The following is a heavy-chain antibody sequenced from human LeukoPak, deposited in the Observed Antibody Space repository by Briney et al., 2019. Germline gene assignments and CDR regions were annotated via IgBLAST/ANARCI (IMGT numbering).Heavy chain of an antibody. CDR3: ARAQYYYDSSGYYGAFDI. CDR1: GGSISSHY. J-gene: IGHJ3*02. V-gene: IGHV4-59*11. D-gene: IGHD3-22*01. Sequence: SEALSLTCTVSGGSISSHYWSWIRQPPGKGLEGIGYIYYSGSTNYNPSLKSRVTISVDTSKNQFSLKLSSVTAADTAVYYCARAQYYYDSSGYYGAFDIWGQGTMVTVSS. CDR2: IYYSGST.